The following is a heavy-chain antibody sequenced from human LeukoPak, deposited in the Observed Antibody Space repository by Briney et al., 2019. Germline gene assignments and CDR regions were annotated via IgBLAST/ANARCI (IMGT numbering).Heavy chain of an antibody. CDR1: GGSISSGSYY. D-gene: IGHD4-17*01. CDR2: IYTSGSN. J-gene: IGHJ6*03. CDR3: ASGDYAYYYYYMDV. V-gene: IGHV4-61*02. Sequence: SQTLSLTCTVSGGSISSGSYYWSWIRQPAGKGLEWIGRIYTSGSNNYNPSLKSRVTISVDTSKNQFSLKLSSVTAADTAVYYCASGDYAYYYYYMDVWGKGTTVTVSS.